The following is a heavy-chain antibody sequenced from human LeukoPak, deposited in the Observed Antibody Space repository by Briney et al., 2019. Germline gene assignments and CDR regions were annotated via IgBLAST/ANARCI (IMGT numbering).Heavy chain of an antibody. CDR1: GGSVSSGSYY. D-gene: IGHD6-13*01. CDR3: ARARQQLNWFDP. Sequence: SETLSLTCTVSGGSVSSGSYYWSWIRQPPGKGLEWIGYIYYSGSTNYNPSLKSRVTISVDTSKNQFSLKLSSVTAADTAVYYCARARQQLNWFDPWGQGTLVTVSS. CDR2: IYYSGST. V-gene: IGHV4-61*01. J-gene: IGHJ5*02.